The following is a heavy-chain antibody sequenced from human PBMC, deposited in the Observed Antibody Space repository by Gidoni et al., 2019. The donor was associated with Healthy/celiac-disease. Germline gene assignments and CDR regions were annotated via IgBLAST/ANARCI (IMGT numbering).Heavy chain of an antibody. Sequence: VQLVQSGAKVKKTGSSVKVYGKAAGDNFSSYAISWVRQAPGQGLEWMGGIIPILGIANEAPKFQGRVTITAYKSTSTAYMELSSLRSEDTAVYYCARGCGTDTCSGWFDPWGQGTLVTVSS. V-gene: IGHV1-69*10. CDR3: ARGCGTDTCSGWFDP. CDR2: IIPILGIA. CDR1: GDNFSSYA. D-gene: IGHD3-10*02. J-gene: IGHJ5*02.